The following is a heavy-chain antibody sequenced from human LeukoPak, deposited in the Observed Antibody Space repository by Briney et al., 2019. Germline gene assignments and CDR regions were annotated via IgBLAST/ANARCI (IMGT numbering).Heavy chain of an antibody. V-gene: IGHV3-30*04. CDR1: GFTFSSYA. D-gene: IGHD3-10*01. J-gene: IGHJ4*02. CDR3: AKDPGSL. Sequence: PGGSLRLSCAASGFTFSSYAMHWVRQAPGKGLEWVAVISYDGSNKYYADSVKGRFTISRDNSKNTLYLQMNSLRAEDTAVYYCAKDPGSLWGQGTLVTVSS. CDR2: ISYDGSNK.